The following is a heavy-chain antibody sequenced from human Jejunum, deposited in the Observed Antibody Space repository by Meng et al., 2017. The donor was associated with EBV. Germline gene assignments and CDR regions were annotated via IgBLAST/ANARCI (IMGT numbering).Heavy chain of an antibody. J-gene: IGHJ4*02. CDR1: GGSVNSGTVY. D-gene: IGHD5-12*01. CDR2: IYYSGST. CDR3: AGLRYSGYDRAFDY. Sequence: QLQLQASGPGLVKPSEPLSLPCTVSGGSVNSGTVYWSWIRQPPGKGLEWIGYIYYSGSTNYIPSLKSRVTISLDTSKNQFSLKLSSVTAADTAVYYCAGLRYSGYDRAFDYWGQGALVTVAS. V-gene: IGHV4-61*01.